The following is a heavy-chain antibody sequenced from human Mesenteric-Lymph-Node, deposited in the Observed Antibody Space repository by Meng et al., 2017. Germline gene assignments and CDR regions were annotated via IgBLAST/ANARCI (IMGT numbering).Heavy chain of an antibody. Sequence: GAVRIIPHATRSLAWPFDGCSFSGTYRRWIRQPQGKGLEWIGEINHRGSTNYNPSLKSRVTISVDTSKNQFSLKLSSGTAADTAVYYCARRYGASAYNWFDPWGQGTLVTVSS. J-gene: IGHJ5*02. CDR1: GCSFSGTY. V-gene: IGHV4-34*01. CDR3: ARRYGASAYNWFDP. D-gene: IGHD4-17*01. CDR2: INHRGST.